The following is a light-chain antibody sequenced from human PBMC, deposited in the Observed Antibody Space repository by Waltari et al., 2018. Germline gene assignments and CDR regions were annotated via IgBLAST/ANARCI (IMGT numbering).Light chain of an antibody. J-gene: IGKJ1*01. CDR1: QNIATY. V-gene: IGKV1-39*01. Sequence: DIQMTQSPPSLSASVGDRVTITCRAGQNIATYLNWYQQKAGEAPKVLIYGASTLQSGVPSRFSGSGSGTDFTLTIYNLQPEDFATYYCQQSSTAWWSFGPGTKVEIK. CDR3: QQSSTAWWS. CDR2: GAS.